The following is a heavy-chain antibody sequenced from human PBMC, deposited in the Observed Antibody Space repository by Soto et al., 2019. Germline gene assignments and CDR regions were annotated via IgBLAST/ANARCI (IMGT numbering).Heavy chain of an antibody. CDR1: GGAISIGVYS. CDR3: ARTRKVTTGFWFDP. CDR2: IYHSGST. Sequence: SETLSLTCAVSGGAISIGVYSWSWIRQPPGKGLERIGYIYHSGSTDYNPSLKSLGTISVATSKNQSSLNLSSLTAAHTAVSYCARTRKVTTGFWFDPWGQGNLVTVSS. D-gene: IGHD4-17*01. J-gene: IGHJ5*02. V-gene: IGHV4-30-2*01.